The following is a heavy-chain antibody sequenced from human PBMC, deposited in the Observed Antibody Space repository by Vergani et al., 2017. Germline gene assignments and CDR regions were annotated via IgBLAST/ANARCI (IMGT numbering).Heavy chain of an antibody. V-gene: IGHV3-74*01. D-gene: IGHD6-19*01. CDR1: GFTFSSYW. CDR3: ARTPVAGTNYDYYGMDV. Sequence: EVQLVESGGGLVQPGGSLRLSCAASGFTFSSYWMHWVRQAPGKGLVWVSRINSDGSSTSYADSVKGRFTLSRDNAKNTLYLQMNSLRAEDTAVYYCARTPVAGTNYDYYGMDVWGQGTTVTVSS. CDR2: INSDGSST. J-gene: IGHJ6*02.